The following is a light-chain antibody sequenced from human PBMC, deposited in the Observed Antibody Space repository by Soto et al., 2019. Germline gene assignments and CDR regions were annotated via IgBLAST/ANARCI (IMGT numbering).Light chain of an antibody. CDR3: QLYNNWPPLWA. V-gene: IGKV3-15*01. CDR2: GAS. Sequence: IGLTQSPATLSVSPGESATLSCRASQSVSTTLAWYQQKPGQAPRLLIYGASTRATGVPARFSGSGSGTEFTLTISNLQSEDFALYYCQLYNNWPPLWAFGQGTKVDI. CDR1: QSVSTT. J-gene: IGKJ1*01.